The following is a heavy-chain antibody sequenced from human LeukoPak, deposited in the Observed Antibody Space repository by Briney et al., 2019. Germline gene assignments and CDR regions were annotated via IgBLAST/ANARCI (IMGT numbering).Heavy chain of an antibody. V-gene: IGHV1-2*02. J-gene: IGHJ4*02. CDR1: GYTFAGYY. CDR2: INPNSGGT. Sequence: ASVKVSCKASGYTFAGYYMHWVRQAPGQGLEWMGWINPNSGGTNYAQKFQGRVTMTRDTSISTAYMELSRLRSDDTAVYYCARATRSSGWFRFDYWGQGTLVTVSS. CDR3: ARATRSSGWFRFDY. D-gene: IGHD6-19*01.